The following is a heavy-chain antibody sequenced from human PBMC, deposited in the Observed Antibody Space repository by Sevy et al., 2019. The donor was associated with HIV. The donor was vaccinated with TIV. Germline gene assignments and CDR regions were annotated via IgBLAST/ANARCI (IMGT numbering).Heavy chain of an antibody. J-gene: IGHJ4*02. D-gene: IGHD3-9*01. CDR3: AKDLRRGDILTGYLNC. V-gene: IGHV3-9*01. Sequence: GGSLRLSCTASGFKFDDYAMHWVRQPPGKGLEWVSGITWDGGRTGYAGSVKGRFIISRDNTKSSLYLQKNSLRAEDTALYYCAKDLRRGDILTGYLNCWGQGILVPVSS. CDR2: ITWDGGRT. CDR1: GFKFDDYA.